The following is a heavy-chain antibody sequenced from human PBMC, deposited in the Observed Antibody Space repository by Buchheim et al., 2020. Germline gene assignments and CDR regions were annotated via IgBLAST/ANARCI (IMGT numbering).Heavy chain of an antibody. Sequence: QVQLVESGGGVVQPGRSLRLSCEASGFTFSSYGMHWVRQAPGKGLEWVAVISYDGSKKYYADSVKGRFTISSDNSKNTLSLQMNSLRGEDTAVYYCAKDDWFDPWGQGTL. J-gene: IGHJ5*02. CDR1: GFTFSSYG. V-gene: IGHV3-30*18. CDR2: ISYDGSKK. CDR3: AKDDWFDP.